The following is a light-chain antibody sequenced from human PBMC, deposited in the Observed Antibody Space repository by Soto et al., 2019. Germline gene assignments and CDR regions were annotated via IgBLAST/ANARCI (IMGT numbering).Light chain of an antibody. V-gene: IGLV1-44*01. CDR1: SSNIGSTT. Sequence: QSVVTQPPSASGTPGQRVTISCSGSSSNIGSTTVNWYQHLPGTAPKLLIYSNNQRPSGVPDRFSGSKSDTSASLAISGLQSEDEADYYCAAWDDSLNGFYVFGTGTQLTVL. CDR2: SNN. CDR3: AAWDDSLNGFYV. J-gene: IGLJ1*01.